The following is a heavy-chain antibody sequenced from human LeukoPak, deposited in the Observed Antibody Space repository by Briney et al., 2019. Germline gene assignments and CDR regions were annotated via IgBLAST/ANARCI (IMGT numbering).Heavy chain of an antibody. J-gene: IGHJ1*01. CDR2: INPNSGGT. V-gene: IGHV1-2*02. Sequence: ASVKVSCKASGYTFTGYYMHWVRQAPGQGLEWMGWINPNSGGTNYAQKFQGRVTMTRDTSISTAYMEPSRLRSDDTAVYYCARGYYYDSSGYYSSWGQGTLVTVSS. CDR1: GYTFTGYY. D-gene: IGHD3-22*01. CDR3: ARGYYYDSSGYYSS.